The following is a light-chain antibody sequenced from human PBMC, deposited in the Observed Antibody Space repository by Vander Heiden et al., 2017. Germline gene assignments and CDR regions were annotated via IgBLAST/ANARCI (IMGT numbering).Light chain of an antibody. CDR2: LGS. J-gene: IGKJ5*01. V-gene: IGKV2-28*01. Sequence: DIVMTQSPLSLPVTPGEPASISCRSSQSLLHRSGYTYLDWYLQKPVLSPQLLIYLGSNRASGVPDRFSGSASGTDFTLKISRVDAEDVGVYYCSQGLQTPITFGQGTRLEVK. CDR1: QSLLHRSGYTY. CDR3: SQGLQTPIT.